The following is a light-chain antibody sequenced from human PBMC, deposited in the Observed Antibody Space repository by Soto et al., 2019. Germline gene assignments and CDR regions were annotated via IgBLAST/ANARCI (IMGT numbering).Light chain of an antibody. CDR2: EDN. V-gene: IGLV6-57*03. CDR3: QSYDSSNYWV. Sequence: NFMLTQPHSVSESPGKTVTISCTRSSGSIASNYVQWYQQRPGSAPTTVIYEDNQRPSGVPARVSGSIDSSSNSASLTISGLQTEDEADYYCQSYDSSNYWVFGGGTKLTVL. CDR1: SGSIASNY. J-gene: IGLJ3*02.